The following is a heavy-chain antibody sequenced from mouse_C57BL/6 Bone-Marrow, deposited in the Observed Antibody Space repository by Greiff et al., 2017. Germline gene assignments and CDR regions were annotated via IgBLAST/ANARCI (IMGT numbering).Heavy chain of an antibody. D-gene: IGHD1-1*01. CDR2: IYPRSGNT. V-gene: IGHV1-81*01. CDR1: GYTFTSYG. J-gene: IGHJ3*01. Sequence: LQESGAELARPGASVKLSCKASGYTFTSYGISWVKQRTGQGLEWIGEIYPRSGNTYYNEKFKGKATLTADKSSSTAYMELRSLTSEDSAVYFCARDGNYGSSRSAYWGQGTLVTVSA. CDR3: ARDGNYGSSRSAY.